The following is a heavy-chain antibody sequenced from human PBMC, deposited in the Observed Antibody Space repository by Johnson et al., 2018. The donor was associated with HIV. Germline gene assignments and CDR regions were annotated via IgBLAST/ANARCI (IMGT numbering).Heavy chain of an antibody. CDR1: GFTFRSYG. V-gene: IGHV3-NL1*01. D-gene: IGHD1-26*01. Sequence: VQLVESGGGVVRPGGSLRLSCVASGFTFRSYGMHWVRQAPGKGLGWVSLIFRAGSGTFYANSVKGRFPISRDNSNNTLYLQMNSLRVEDTPVSSCASGGPLSGSDECCFDVWGQGTMVTVSS. CDR2: IFRAGSGT. J-gene: IGHJ3*01. CDR3: ASGGPLSGSDECCFDV.